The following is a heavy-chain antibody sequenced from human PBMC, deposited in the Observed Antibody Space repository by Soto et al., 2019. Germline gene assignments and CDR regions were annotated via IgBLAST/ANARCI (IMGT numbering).Heavy chain of an antibody. D-gene: IGHD2-15*01. Sequence: EVQLVESGGDLVQPGGSLRISCAASGFTFDDYAMHWVRQTPGKGLEWVSGISWNGGGLGYADSVKGRFTISRDNAKNSLYLQLNSLRPEDTALYYCAKGDRLTAARAEFDLWGQGTLVTVSS. CDR1: GFTFDDYA. V-gene: IGHV3-9*01. J-gene: IGHJ5*02. CDR3: AKGDRLTAARAEFDL. CDR2: ISWNGGGL.